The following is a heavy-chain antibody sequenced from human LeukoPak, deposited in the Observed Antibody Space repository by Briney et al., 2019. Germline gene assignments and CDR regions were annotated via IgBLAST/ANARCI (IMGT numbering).Heavy chain of an antibody. D-gene: IGHD6-6*01. CDR2: INHSGST. V-gene: IGHV4-34*01. CDR3: AGSSTSNGLIDY. Sequence: PSETLSLTCAVYGGSFSGYYWSWIRQPPGKGLEWVGEINHSGSTNYNPSLKRGVTISVDTSKSQVSLKLSSVTAADTAVYYFAGSSTSNGLIDYWGQGTLVTVSS. J-gene: IGHJ4*02. CDR1: GGSFSGYY.